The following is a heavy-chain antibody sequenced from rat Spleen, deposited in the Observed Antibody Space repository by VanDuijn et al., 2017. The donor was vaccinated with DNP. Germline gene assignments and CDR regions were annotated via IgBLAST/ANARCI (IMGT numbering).Heavy chain of an antibody. Sequence: EVQLVESGGGLVQPGRSMKLSCAASGFTFSSFPMAWVRQAPTKGLEWVATISTSGGNTYYRDSVKGRFTISRDNAQSTLDLQMNSLRSEDTATYYCIRRTVVTGAMDAWGQGTAVAVSS. V-gene: IGHV5-46*01. CDR1: GFTFSSFP. CDR3: IRRTVVTGAMDA. J-gene: IGHJ4*01. D-gene: IGHD1-1*01. CDR2: ISTSGGNT.